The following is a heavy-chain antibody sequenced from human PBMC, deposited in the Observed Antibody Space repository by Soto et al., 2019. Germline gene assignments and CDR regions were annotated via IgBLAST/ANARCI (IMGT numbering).Heavy chain of an antibody. CDR3: VRGFYDGGGYSSPFDY. CDR1: GVSITRDY. J-gene: IGHJ4*02. CDR2: VYHSGTT. Sequence: SETLSLTCTVSGVSITRDYWNWIRQPPGKGLEWIGYVYHSGTTNYNPSLKSRVTISLGTSRSQLSLRLTAVTAADTAVYYCVRGFYDGGGYSSPFDYWGQGILVTVSS. V-gene: IGHV4-59*01. D-gene: IGHD3-22*01.